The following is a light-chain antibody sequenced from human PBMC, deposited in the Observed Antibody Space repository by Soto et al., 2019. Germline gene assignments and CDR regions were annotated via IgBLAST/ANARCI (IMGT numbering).Light chain of an antibody. Sequence: DIQLTQSPSSVSPSVGDSVTISCRASDEIYTSLAWYHQKPGRAPKLLIYGASNLHTGVSARFRGSGSGSDFSLTISSLQPDDMGIYYCQYYTLYSGPFGQGTKVDIK. CDR3: QYYTLYSGP. V-gene: IGKV1-5*01. CDR1: DEIYTS. CDR2: GAS. J-gene: IGKJ1*01.